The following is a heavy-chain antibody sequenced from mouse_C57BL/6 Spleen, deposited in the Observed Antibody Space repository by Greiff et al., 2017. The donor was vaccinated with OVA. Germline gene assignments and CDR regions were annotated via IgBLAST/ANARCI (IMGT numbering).Heavy chain of an antibody. Sequence: EVQLQQSGPELVKPGASVKISCKASGYTFTDYYMNWVKQSHGKSLEWIGDINPNNGGTSYNQKFKGKATLTVDKSSSTAYMELRSLTSEDSAVYYCARHGNSYAMDYWGQGTSVTVSS. D-gene: IGHD2-1*01. CDR3: ARHGNSYAMDY. J-gene: IGHJ4*01. CDR2: INPNNGGT. V-gene: IGHV1-26*01. CDR1: GYTFTDYY.